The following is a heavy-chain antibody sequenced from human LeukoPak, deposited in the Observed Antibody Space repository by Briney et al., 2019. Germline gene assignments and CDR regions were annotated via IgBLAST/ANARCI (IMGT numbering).Heavy chain of an antibody. CDR2: IVVGSGNT. Sequence: ASVKVSCKASGFTFTSSAMQWVRQARGQRLGWIGWIVVGSGNTNYAQKFQERVTITRDMSTSTAYMELSSLRSEDTAVYYCAADRTVTSIPMDVWGQGTTVTVSS. CDR3: AADRTVTSIPMDV. V-gene: IGHV1-58*02. CDR1: GFTFTSSA. D-gene: IGHD4-17*01. J-gene: IGHJ6*02.